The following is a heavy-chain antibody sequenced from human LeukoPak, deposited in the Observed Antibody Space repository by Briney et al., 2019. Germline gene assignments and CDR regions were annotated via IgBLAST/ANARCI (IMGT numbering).Heavy chain of an antibody. CDR3: ARGRSSSWYSDYYYYMDV. V-gene: IGHV1-2*02. CDR1: GYTFTGYY. CDR2: INPNSGGT. Sequence: GASVKVSCKASGYTFTGYYMHWVRQAPGQGLEWMGWINPNSGGTNYAQRFQGRVTMTRDTSISTAYMELSRLRPDDTAVYYCARGRSSSWYSDYYYYMDVWGKGTTVTVSS. J-gene: IGHJ6*03. D-gene: IGHD6-13*01.